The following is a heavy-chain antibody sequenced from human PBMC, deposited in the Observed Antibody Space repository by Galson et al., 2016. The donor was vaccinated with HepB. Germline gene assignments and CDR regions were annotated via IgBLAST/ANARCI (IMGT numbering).Heavy chain of an antibody. D-gene: IGHD6-13*01. CDR2: IREDGSEK. CDR1: GSTFSNYW. Sequence: SLRLSCAASGSTFSNYWMTWVRQTPGKGLEWVAHIREDGSEKYYADSVKGRFTISRDNAKKSLYLQMNSLRAEDTAFYYCATAALSRWWPYAMNVWGQGTTVTVSS. V-gene: IGHV3-7*03. J-gene: IGHJ6*02. CDR3: ATAALSRWWPYAMNV.